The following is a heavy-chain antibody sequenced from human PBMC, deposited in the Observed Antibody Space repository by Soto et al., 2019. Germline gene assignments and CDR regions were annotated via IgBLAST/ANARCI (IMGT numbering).Heavy chain of an antibody. CDR3: ARGSRPTPYYFDY. J-gene: IGHJ4*02. CDR1: GGSISSYY. Sequence: QVQLQESGPGLLKPSETLSLTCTVSGGSISSYYGSWIRQPPGKGLEWIGYIYYSGSTNYNPSLKSRVTISVDTSKNQFSLKLSSVTAADTAVYYCARGSRPTPYYFDYWGQGTLVTVSS. CDR2: IYYSGST. D-gene: IGHD3-10*01. V-gene: IGHV4-59*01.